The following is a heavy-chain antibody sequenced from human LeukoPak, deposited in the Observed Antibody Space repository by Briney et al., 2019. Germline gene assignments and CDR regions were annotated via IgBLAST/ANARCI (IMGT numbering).Heavy chain of an antibody. CDR3: ALLLWFGELFNDY. J-gene: IGHJ4*02. CDR2: IKQDGSEK. D-gene: IGHD3-10*01. CDR1: GFTFSSYW. V-gene: IGHV3-7*01. Sequence: GGSLRLSCAASGFTFSSYWMSWVRQAPGKGLEWVANIKQDGSEKYYVDSVKGRFTISRDNAKNSLYLQMNSLRAEDTAVYYCALLLWFGELFNDYWGQGTLVTVSS.